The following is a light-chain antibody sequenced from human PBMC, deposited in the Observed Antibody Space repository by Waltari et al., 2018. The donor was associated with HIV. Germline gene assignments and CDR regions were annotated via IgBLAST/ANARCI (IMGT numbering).Light chain of an antibody. V-gene: IGLV3-21*04. CDR3: QVWDSGSDYV. CDR2: DDD. Sequence: SYVLTQPPSISVAPGKTAKITCGGNNIGNRDVHWYQQKPGQAPILVIFDDDHRPSGIPERFSGSNSDNTATLTINRVEVGDEADYYCQVWDSGSDYVFGSGTTVTVL. J-gene: IGLJ1*01. CDR1: NIGNRD.